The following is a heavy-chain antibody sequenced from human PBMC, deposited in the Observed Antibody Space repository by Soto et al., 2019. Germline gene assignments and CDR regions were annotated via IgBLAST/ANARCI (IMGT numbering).Heavy chain of an antibody. Sequence: QVQLQQWGAGLLKPSETLSLTCAVYGGSFSGYYWSWIRQPPGKGLEWIGEINHSGSTNYNPSLNSRVTISVDTSKTQFSLKLSSVTAADTAVYYCARARNYFDYWGQGTLFTVSS. V-gene: IGHV4-34*01. CDR2: INHSGST. CDR3: ARARNYFDY. J-gene: IGHJ4*02. CDR1: GGSFSGYY.